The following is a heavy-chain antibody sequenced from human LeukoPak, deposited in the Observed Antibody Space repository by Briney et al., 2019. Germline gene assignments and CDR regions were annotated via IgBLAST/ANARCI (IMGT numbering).Heavy chain of an antibody. V-gene: IGHV4-39*01. Sequence: SETLSLTCTVSGGSISSSSYYWGWIRQPPGKGLEWIGSIYYSGSTYYNPSLKSRVTISVDTSKNQSSLKLSSVTAADTAVYYCARHHPTVTPYYMDVWGKGTTVTISS. CDR1: GGSISSSSYY. CDR3: ARHHPTVTPYYMDV. J-gene: IGHJ6*03. CDR2: IYYSGST. D-gene: IGHD4-17*01.